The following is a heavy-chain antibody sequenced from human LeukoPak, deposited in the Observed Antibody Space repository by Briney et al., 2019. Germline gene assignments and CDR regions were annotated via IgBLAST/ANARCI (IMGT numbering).Heavy chain of an antibody. V-gene: IGHV4-59*11. CDR1: GGSISSHY. CDR3: ARSPNWNYGFDP. D-gene: IGHD1-7*01. Sequence: PSETLSLTCTVSGGSISSHYWSWIRQPPGKGLEWIGYIYYSGSTNYNPSLKSRVTISVDTSKNQFSLKLSSVTAADTAVYYCARSPNWNYGFDPWGQGTLVTVSS. J-gene: IGHJ5*02. CDR2: IYYSGST.